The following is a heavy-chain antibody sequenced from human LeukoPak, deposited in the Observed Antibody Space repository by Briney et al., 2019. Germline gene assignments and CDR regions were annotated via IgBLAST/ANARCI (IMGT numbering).Heavy chain of an antibody. CDR3: ARSVVAAAPFDY. V-gene: IGHV3-53*01. D-gene: IGHD3-22*01. CDR1: GFTVSSNY. CDR2: IYSGGST. J-gene: IGHJ4*02. Sequence: GGSLRLSCAASGFTVSSNYMSWVRQAQGKGLEWVSVIYSGGSTYYADSVKGRFTISRDNSKNTLYLQMNSLRAEDTAVYYCARSVVAAAPFDYWGQGTLVTVSS.